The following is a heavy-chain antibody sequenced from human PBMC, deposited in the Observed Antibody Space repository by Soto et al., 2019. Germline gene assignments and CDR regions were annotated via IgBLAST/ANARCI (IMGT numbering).Heavy chain of an antibody. Sequence: SETLSLTCTVSGGSVSSGSYYWSWIRQPPGKGLEWIGYIYYSGSTNYNPSLKSRVTISVDTSKNQFSLKLSSVTAADTAVYYCARGHYYDSSTRDVWGQGTTITAP. CDR3: ARGHYYDSSTRDV. D-gene: IGHD3-22*01. CDR1: GGSVSSGSYY. CDR2: IYYSGST. V-gene: IGHV4-61*01. J-gene: IGHJ6*02.